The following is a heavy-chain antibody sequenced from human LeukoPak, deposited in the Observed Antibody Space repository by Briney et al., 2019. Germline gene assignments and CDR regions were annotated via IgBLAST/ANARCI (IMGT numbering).Heavy chain of an antibody. D-gene: IGHD6-19*01. J-gene: IGHJ4*02. CDR3: ARWFTSGRGFFDY. CDR2: INSDGSST. CDR1: GFTFSSYW. Sequence: GGSLRLSCAASGFTFSSYWMHWVRQAPGKGLVWVSRINSDGSSTSYADSVKGRFTISRDNAKNSLYLQMNSLRDEDTAVYYCARWFTSGRGFFDYWGQGILVTVSS. V-gene: IGHV3-74*01.